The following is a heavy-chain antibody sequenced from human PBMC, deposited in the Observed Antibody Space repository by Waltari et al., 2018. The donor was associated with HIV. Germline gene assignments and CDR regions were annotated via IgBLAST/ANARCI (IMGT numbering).Heavy chain of an antibody. CDR3: ARGKSGSYYGLYYFDY. CDR2: ISDYSGNT. D-gene: IGHD1-26*01. V-gene: IGHV1-18*01. J-gene: IGHJ4*02. CDR1: GYTLTSYG. Sequence: QVQLVQSGGEVKKPGASVKVSCKASGYTLTSYGISWVRQAPGQGLEWMGWISDYSGNTNYAQKFQGRVTMTTDTSTTTAYMELRSLRSDDTAVYYCARGKSGSYYGLYYFDYWGQGTLVTVSS.